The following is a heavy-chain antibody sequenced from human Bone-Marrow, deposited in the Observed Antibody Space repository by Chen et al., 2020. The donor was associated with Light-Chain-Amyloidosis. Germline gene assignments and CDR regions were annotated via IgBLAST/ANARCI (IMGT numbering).Heavy chain of an antibody. V-gene: IGHV3-23*01. D-gene: IGHD3-22*01. CDR1: GFTFSSYA. J-gene: IGHJ6*02. CDR3: AKVKLSSGYMYYYYGMDV. Sequence: EVHLLESGGGLVQPGGSLRLSCAASGFTFSSYAMSWVRQAPGKGLEWVSAIGGSGDSTYYADSVKGRFTISRDNSKNTLYLQMNSLRAEDTAVYYCAKVKLSSGYMYYYYGMDVWGQWTTVTVSS. CDR2: IGGSGDST.